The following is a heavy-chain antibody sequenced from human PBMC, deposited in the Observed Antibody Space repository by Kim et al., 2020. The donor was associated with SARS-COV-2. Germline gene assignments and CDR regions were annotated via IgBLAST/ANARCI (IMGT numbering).Heavy chain of an antibody. V-gene: IGHV3-9*01. CDR3: AKAIAPGIAAAENYYFDY. CDR2: ISWNSGSI. CDR1: GFTFDDYA. D-gene: IGHD6-13*01. Sequence: GGSLRLSCAASGFTFDDYAMHWVRQAPGKGLEWVSGISWNSGSIGYADSVKGRFTISRDNAKNSLYLQMNSLRAEDTALYYCAKAIAPGIAAAENYYFDYWGQGTLVTVSS. J-gene: IGHJ4*02.